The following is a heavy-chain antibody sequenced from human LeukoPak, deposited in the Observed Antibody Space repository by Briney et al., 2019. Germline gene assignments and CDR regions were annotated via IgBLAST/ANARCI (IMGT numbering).Heavy chain of an antibody. CDR1: GGSISSYY. Sequence: SETLSLTCTVSGGSISSYYWSWIRQPPGKGLEWIGYIYTSGSTNYNPSLKSRVTISVDTSKNQFSLKLSSVTAADTAVYYCARHAIKRGYFDYWGQGTLDTVSS. CDR2: IYTSGST. CDR3: ARHAIKRGYFDY. V-gene: IGHV4-4*09. J-gene: IGHJ4*02. D-gene: IGHD2-8*01.